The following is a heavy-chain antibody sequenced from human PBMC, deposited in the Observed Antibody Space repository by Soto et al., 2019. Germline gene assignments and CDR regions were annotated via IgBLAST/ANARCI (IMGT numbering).Heavy chain of an antibody. CDR2: TYYRSKWIH. CDR1: GDSVSSSSAA. Sequence: PSQTLSLTCDISGDSVSSSSAAWNWIRQSPSRGLEWLGRTYYRSKWIHEYTLSMESRITINPDTSKNQFSLHIYSVTPEDTAVYYCAGVVWFRGMDVWGPGTPVTVSS. V-gene: IGHV6-1*01. CDR3: AGVVWFRGMDV. D-gene: IGHD3-16*01. J-gene: IGHJ6*02.